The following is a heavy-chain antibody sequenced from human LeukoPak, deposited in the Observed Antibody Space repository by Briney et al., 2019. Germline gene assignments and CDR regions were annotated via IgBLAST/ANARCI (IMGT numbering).Heavy chain of an antibody. J-gene: IGHJ4*02. CDR3: ARNNWNDVSLFDY. V-gene: IGHV4-38-2*02. CDR2: VYESGTP. Sequence: SEALSLTCSVSGLSISSGRFWVWIRQPPGKGLEWLATVYESGTPFYNPSLKSRLTISVDTSKNHFSLKLSSVTAADTAVYYCARNNWNDVSLFDYWGQGTLVTVSS. D-gene: IGHD1-20*01. CDR1: GLSISSGRF.